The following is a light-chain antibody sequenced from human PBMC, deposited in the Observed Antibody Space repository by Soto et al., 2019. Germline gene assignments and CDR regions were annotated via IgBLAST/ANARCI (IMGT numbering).Light chain of an antibody. Sequence: DIQMTQSPSTLSGSVGDRVTITCRASQTISSWLAWYQQKPGKAPKLLIYKASTLKSGVPSRFSGSGPGTEFTLTISSLQPDDFATYYCQHCNSYSEAFGQGTKVELK. CDR2: KAS. J-gene: IGKJ1*01. CDR1: QTISSW. CDR3: QHCNSYSEA. V-gene: IGKV1-5*03.